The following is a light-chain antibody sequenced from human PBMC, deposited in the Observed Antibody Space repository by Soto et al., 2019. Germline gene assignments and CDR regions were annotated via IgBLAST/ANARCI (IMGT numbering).Light chain of an antibody. V-gene: IGLV2-14*01. J-gene: IGLJ3*02. CDR3: SSYTTSNTQV. CDR1: SGDVGTYNY. Sequence: QSALTQPASVSGAPGQSITISCTGTSGDVGTYNYVSWYQHRPGKAPKLMIYDVSYRPSGVYNRFSGYKSANTASLTISGLQAEDEADYYCSSYTTSNTQVFGGGTKLTVL. CDR2: DVS.